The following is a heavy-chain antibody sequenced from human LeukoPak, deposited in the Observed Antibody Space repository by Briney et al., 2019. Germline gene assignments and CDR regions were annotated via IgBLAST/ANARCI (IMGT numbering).Heavy chain of an antibody. Sequence: GGSLRLSCAASAFTFSSYGMNWVRQAPGKGLEWVSYISSSGSTIYYADSVKGRFTISRDNAKNSLYLQMNSLRAEDTAVYYCARVKRIAVADPFDYWGQGTLVTVSS. V-gene: IGHV3-48*04. CDR2: ISSSGSTI. J-gene: IGHJ4*02. D-gene: IGHD6-19*01. CDR3: ARVKRIAVADPFDY. CDR1: AFTFSSYG.